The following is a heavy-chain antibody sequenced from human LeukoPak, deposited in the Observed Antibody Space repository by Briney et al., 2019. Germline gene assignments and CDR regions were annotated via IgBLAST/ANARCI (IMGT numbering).Heavy chain of an antibody. V-gene: IGHV4-39*01. J-gene: IGHJ4*02. CDR1: GGSISSSSYY. Sequence: SETLSLTCTVSGGSISSSSYYWGWIRQPPGKGLEWIGSIYYSGSTYYNPSLKSRVTISVDTSKNQFSLKLSSVTAADTAVYYCARRRAGSSPFDYWGQGTLVTVSS. CDR3: ARRRAGSSPFDY. CDR2: IYYSGST. D-gene: IGHD6-13*01.